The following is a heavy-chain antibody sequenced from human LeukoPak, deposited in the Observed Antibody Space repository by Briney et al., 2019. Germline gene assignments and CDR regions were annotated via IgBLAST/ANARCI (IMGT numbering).Heavy chain of an antibody. V-gene: IGHV3-21*01. CDR3: ARDRRIVGAKGRYFDY. Sequence: PGRSLRLSCAASGFTFSSYRMNCVRQAPGKGLEWVSSISSSSSYIYYADSVKGRFTISRDNAKNSLYLQMNSLRAEDTAVYYCARDRRIVGAKGRYFDYWRQATLVTVSS. CDR1: GFTFSSYR. D-gene: IGHD1-26*01. CDR2: ISSSSSYI. J-gene: IGHJ4*02.